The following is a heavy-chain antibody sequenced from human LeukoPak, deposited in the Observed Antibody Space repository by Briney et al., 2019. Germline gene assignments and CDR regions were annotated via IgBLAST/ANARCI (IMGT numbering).Heavy chain of an antibody. CDR3: ARHVDTMIVVVITQFDY. J-gene: IGHJ4*02. D-gene: IGHD3-22*01. CDR2: IHHSGST. Sequence: SETLSLTCAVSGYSISSGYYWGWIRQTPGKGLEWIGSIHHSGSTYYNPSLNSRVTISVDTSKNQFSLKLSSVTAADTAVYYCARHVDTMIVVVITQFDYWGQGTLVTVSS. V-gene: IGHV4-38-2*01. CDR1: GYSISSGYY.